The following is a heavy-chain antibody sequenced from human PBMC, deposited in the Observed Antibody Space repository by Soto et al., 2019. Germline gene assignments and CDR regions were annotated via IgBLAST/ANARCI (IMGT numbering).Heavy chain of an antibody. CDR1: GFTFGKNY. CDR3: AKDGRGSGSHYNSFGY. D-gene: IGHD3-10*01. V-gene: IGHV3-53*01. J-gene: IGHJ4*02. CDR2: IYSTGIT. Sequence: EVQLVESGGGLIQPGGSLKLSCAASGFTFGKNYLSGFGQPPGKGLEWVPLIYSTGITKYADSVKGRFTVSRDNAKNTLYLQMNSLRAEDTAVYYCAKDGRGSGSHYNSFGYWGQGTLVTVSS.